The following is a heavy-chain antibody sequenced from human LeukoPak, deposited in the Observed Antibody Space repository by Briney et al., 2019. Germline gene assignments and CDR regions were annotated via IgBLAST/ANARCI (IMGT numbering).Heavy chain of an antibody. D-gene: IGHD6-13*01. CDR1: GFTFSNAW. Sequence: GGSLRLSCAASGFTFSNAWMSWVRQAPGKGLQYVSSIDTGGYTYYADSVKGRFTISRDNAKNSLYLQMNSLRSEDTSVYFCATESSAALDYWGQGTLVTVSS. CDR2: IDTGGYT. CDR3: ATESSAALDY. J-gene: IGHJ4*02. V-gene: IGHV3-69-1*01.